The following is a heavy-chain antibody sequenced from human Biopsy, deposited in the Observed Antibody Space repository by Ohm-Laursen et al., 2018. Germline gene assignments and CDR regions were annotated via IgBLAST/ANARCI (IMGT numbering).Heavy chain of an antibody. CDR2: IYYSVMT. V-gene: IGHV4-59*02. J-gene: IGHJ6*02. CDR3: ARDSGILNYGNFKYYHYYGMDV. Sequence: SDTLSLTCTVSGDSVTKYYWSWIRQPPGKGLEWIGHIYYSVMTNYNPSLQSRVSIPVDTSRNQVSLTLSSVTAADTAVYYCARDSGILNYGNFKYYHYYGMDVWGQGTKVTVS. D-gene: IGHD4-11*01. CDR1: GDSVTKYY.